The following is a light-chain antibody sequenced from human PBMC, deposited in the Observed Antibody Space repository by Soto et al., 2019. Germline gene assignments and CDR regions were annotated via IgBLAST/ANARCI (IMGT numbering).Light chain of an antibody. CDR3: SSYAGGNYV. J-gene: IGLJ1*01. CDR2: EVS. CDR1: SSDVGGYNY. Sequence: QSALTQPPSASGSPGQSLTISCTGTSSDVGGYNYVSWYQQHPGKAPKLMISEVSKRPSGVPDRFSGSKSGNTASLTVSGIQAEDEADYYCSSYAGGNYVFGTGTKLTVL. V-gene: IGLV2-8*01.